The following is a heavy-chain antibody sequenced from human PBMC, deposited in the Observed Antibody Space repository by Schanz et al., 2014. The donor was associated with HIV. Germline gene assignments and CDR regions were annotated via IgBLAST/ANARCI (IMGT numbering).Heavy chain of an antibody. CDR2: ISGYKGNT. CDR1: GYTFTTYG. V-gene: IGHV1-18*01. D-gene: IGHD4-17*01. J-gene: IGHJ3*02. Sequence: QIQLVQSGAEVKKPGASVKVSCRASGYTFTTYGITWVRQAPGQGLEWMGWISGYKGNTDYAQKLQGRVTMTTDTSTSTAYMELMSLRSDDPPVYYCARGERTVHDAFDTWVQGTMVTFS. CDR3: ARGERTVHDAFDT.